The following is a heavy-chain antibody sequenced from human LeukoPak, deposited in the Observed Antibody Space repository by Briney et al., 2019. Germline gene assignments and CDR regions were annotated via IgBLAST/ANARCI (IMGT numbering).Heavy chain of an antibody. J-gene: IGHJ3*02. CDR2: ISSDASIT. V-gene: IGHV3-74*01. CDR1: GFTFSTYW. CDR3: ARDPGAGENALDI. Sequence: GGSLRLSCAASGFTFSTYWMHWVRQDPGKGLVWVSRISSDASITSYANPVKGRFTISRDNSKNTLYLQMNSLRAEDTAVYYCARDPGAGENALDIWGQGTMVTVSS. D-gene: IGHD1-14*01.